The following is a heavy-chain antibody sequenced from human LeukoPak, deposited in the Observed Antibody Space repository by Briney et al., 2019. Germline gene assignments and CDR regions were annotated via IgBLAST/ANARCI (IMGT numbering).Heavy chain of an antibody. CDR1: VFIFSEYD. V-gene: IGHV3-64*01. D-gene: IGHD3-10*01. Sequence: GGSLRLSCAASVFIFSEYDVHWVRQAPGKGLEFVSAITSNGGRTFYANSVKGRFTISRDNSKNALYLQMDSLRADDMAVYYCARGAASGGYDYWGQGALVTVSS. CDR2: ITSNGGRT. CDR3: ARGAASGGYDY. J-gene: IGHJ4*02.